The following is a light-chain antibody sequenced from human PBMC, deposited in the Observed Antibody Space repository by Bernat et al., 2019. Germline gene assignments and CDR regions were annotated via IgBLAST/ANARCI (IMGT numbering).Light chain of an antibody. V-gene: IGKV3-20*01. CDR1: QSVSSAY. CDR3: QLYGSSPEWT. J-gene: IGKJ1*01. Sequence: EIVLTQSPGTLSLSPGERATLSCGASQSVSSAYLAWYQQKPGQPPRLLIYGASSRAAGIPDRFSGSGSGTDFTLTISRLEPEDFAVYYCQLYGSSPEWTFGQGTKVEIK. CDR2: GAS.